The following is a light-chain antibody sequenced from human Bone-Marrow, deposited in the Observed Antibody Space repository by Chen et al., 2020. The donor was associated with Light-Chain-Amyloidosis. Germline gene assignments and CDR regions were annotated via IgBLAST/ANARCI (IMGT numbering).Light chain of an antibody. CDR3: QRRSRWAPS. CDR1: QSVDNF. Sequence: EIVLTQSPATLSLSPGERATRSCRASQSVDNFLAWYPQKPGQAPRPLMYDASNRAPGIPARFSGGGAGTDFTLTSSSLEAGDCEGYYCQRRSRWAPSVGPGTKVDSK. CDR2: DAS. V-gene: IGKV3-11*01. J-gene: IGKJ1*01.